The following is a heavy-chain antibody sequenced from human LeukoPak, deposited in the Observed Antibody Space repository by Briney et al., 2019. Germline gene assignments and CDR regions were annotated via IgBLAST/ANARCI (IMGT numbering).Heavy chain of an antibody. Sequence: GGSLRLSCAASGFTVSTFAWHWVSQPPGKGLEWVAFMGTDETDIHYADSVKGRFIISRDNSRNTLSLDMSSLRAEDTAVYYCAKEPPGGWSIDLCGRGTLVSVSS. CDR2: MGTDETDI. J-gene: IGHJ2*01. D-gene: IGHD3-16*01. V-gene: IGHV3-30*02. CDR3: AKEPPGGWSIDL. CDR1: GFTVSTFA.